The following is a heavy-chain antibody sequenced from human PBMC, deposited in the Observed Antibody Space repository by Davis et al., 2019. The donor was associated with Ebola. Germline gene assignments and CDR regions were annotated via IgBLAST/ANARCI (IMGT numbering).Heavy chain of an antibody. J-gene: IGHJ6*02. CDR3: ASCTLGYYYGMDV. CDR2: IYHSGIT. D-gene: IGHD2-8*01. Sequence: SETLSLTCAVSGGSIRSSNWWSWVRQPPGKGLAWIGEIYHSGITNYNPSLKSRVTTSVDKSKNQFALKLSSVTAADTAVYYCASCTLGYYYGMDVWGQGTAVTVSS. CDR1: GGSIRSSNW. V-gene: IGHV4-4*02.